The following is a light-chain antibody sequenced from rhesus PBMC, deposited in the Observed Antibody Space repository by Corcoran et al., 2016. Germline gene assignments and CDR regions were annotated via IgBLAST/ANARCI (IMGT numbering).Light chain of an antibody. CDR3: YQHSSGYS. CDR1: QSVSSY. J-gene: IGKJ2*01. V-gene: IGKV3-10*01. Sequence: QVILTQSPATLSLSPGERATLSCRASQSVSSYLAWYQQKPGQVPRLLILCASSRATGIPDRFSGRGSGTYFTLTISSLGPEDVGVNHCYQHSSGYSFGQGTKVEIK. CDR2: CAS.